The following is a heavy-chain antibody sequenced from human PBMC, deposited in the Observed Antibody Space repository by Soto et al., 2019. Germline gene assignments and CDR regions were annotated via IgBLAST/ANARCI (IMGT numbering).Heavy chain of an antibody. Sequence: GGSLRLSCAASGFTFSSYAMHRVRQAPGKGLEWVAVISYDGSNKYYADSVKGRFTISRDNSKNTLYLQMNSLRAEDTAVYYCARDSGSYFYAYYYGMDVWRQGTTVTVSS. CDR1: GFTFSSYA. CDR3: ARDSGSYFYAYYYGMDV. J-gene: IGHJ6*02. CDR2: ISYDGSNK. V-gene: IGHV3-30-3*01. D-gene: IGHD1-26*01.